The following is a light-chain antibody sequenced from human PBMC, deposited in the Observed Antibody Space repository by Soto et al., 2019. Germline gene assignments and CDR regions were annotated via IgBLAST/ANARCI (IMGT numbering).Light chain of an antibody. J-gene: IGKJ5*01. CDR2: GAS. V-gene: IGKV3-20*01. CDR1: QSLNSNF. Sequence: EFVLTQSPGTLSLSPGERASLSCRASQSLNSNFFAWYQQRPGQAPRLLIYGASTRVTGVPDRFSGSGSGTDFTLTISRLEPEDFALYYCQQYGASPITFGQGTRLEIK. CDR3: QQYGASPIT.